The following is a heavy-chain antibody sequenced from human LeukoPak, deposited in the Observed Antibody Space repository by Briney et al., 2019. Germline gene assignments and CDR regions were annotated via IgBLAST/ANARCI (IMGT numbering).Heavy chain of an antibody. V-gene: IGHV3-23*01. CDR3: ARGFTMVRGVILAFDI. J-gene: IGHJ3*02. D-gene: IGHD3-10*01. CDR1: GFTFSSYA. CDR2: ISGSGGST. Sequence: GGSLRLSCAASGFTFSSYAMSWVRQAPGKGLEWVSAISGSGGSTYYADSVKGRFTISRDNSKNTLYLQMNSLRAEDTAVYYCARGFTMVRGVILAFDIWGQGTMVTVSS.